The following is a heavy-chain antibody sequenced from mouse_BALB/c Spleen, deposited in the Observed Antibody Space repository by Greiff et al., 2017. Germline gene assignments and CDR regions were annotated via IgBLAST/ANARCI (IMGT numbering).Heavy chain of an antibody. Sequence: EVQRVESGGDLVKPGGSLKLSCAASGFTFSSYGMSWVRQTPDTRLEWVATISSGGSYTYYPDSVKGRFTISRDNAKNTLYLQMSSLKSEDTAMYYCARHRGNYFDYWGQGTTLTVSS. D-gene: IGHD3-1*01. CDR1: GFTFSSYG. J-gene: IGHJ2*01. CDR2: ISSGGSYT. V-gene: IGHV5-6*01. CDR3: ARHRGNYFDY.